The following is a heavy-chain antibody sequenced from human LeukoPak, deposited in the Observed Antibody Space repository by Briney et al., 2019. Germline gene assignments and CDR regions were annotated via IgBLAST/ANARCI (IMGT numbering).Heavy chain of an antibody. Sequence: PSETLSLTCTVSGGSISDYYWSWIRQPPGKGLEWIGCIDTSGSTAYNASLKSRVTISVDTSKNQFSLKLSSVTAAGTAVYYCARRGYMDVWGKGTTVTVSS. CDR1: GGSISDYY. CDR2: IDTSGST. CDR3: ARRGYMDV. J-gene: IGHJ6*03. V-gene: IGHV4-4*09.